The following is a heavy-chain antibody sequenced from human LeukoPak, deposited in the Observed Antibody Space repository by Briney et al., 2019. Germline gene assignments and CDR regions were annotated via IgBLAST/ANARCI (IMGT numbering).Heavy chain of an antibody. CDR3: ARVRGSGSYYQSGFDP. J-gene: IGHJ5*02. Sequence: SETLSLTCTVSGYSISSGYYWGWIRQPPGKGLEWIASIYHSGSTYYNPSLKSRVTISVDTSKNQFSLKLSSVTAADTAVYYCARVRGSGSYYQSGFDPWGQGTLVTVSS. CDR1: GYSISSGYY. CDR2: IYHSGST. V-gene: IGHV4-38-2*02. D-gene: IGHD3-10*01.